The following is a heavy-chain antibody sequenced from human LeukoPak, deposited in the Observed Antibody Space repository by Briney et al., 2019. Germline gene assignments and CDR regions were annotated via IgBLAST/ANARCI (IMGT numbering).Heavy chain of an antibody. D-gene: IGHD2/OR15-2a*01. Sequence: PGGSLRLSCEVSGFTFSTEAMTWVRQAPGKGLEWVSSISDSSRTTYYADSVQGRFTISRDNSRNTVYLQMNSLRVEDTAVYYCAKSHLSMGVYFDYWGQGTLVTVSS. V-gene: IGHV3-23*01. CDR1: GFTFSTEA. CDR2: ISDSSRTT. CDR3: AKSHLSMGVYFDY. J-gene: IGHJ4*02.